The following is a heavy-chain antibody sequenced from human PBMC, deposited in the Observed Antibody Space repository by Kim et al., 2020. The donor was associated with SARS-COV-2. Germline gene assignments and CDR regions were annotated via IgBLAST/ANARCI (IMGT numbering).Heavy chain of an antibody. CDR1: GGSISSYY. D-gene: IGHD3-10*01. Sequence: SETLSLTCTVSGGSISSYYWSWIRQPAGKGLEWIGRIYTSGSTNYNPSLKSRVTMSVDTSKNQFSLKLSSVTAADTAVYYCARQKKFAGSGPWYFDLWGRGTLVTVSS. CDR3: ARQKKFAGSGPWYFDL. V-gene: IGHV4-4*07. J-gene: IGHJ2*01. CDR2: IYTSGST.